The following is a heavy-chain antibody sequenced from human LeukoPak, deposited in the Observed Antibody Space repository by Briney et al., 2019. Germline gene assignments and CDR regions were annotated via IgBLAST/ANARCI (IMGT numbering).Heavy chain of an antibody. Sequence: PGGSLRLSCAASGFTFSGYAMSWVRQAPGKGLEWVSAISGSGGSTYYADSVKGRFTISRDNSKNTLYLQMNCLRAEDTAVYYCAKAVGSYSGRSLDYWGQGTLVTVSS. V-gene: IGHV3-23*01. CDR3: AKAVGSYSGRSLDY. CDR1: GFTFSGYA. CDR2: ISGSGGST. D-gene: IGHD1-26*01. J-gene: IGHJ4*02.